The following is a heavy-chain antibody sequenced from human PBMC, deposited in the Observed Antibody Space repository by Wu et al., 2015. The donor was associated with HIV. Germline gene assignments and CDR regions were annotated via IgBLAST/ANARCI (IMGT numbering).Heavy chain of an antibody. CDR1: GYRFISYG. V-gene: IGHV1-18*01. CDR2: ISAYNGNT. Sequence: QVQLVQSGAEVKKTGASVKVSCKASGYRFISYGMSWVRQAPGQGLEWMGWISAYNGNTKYAQKFQGRVTLTTDASTSTAYMEVRSLRSDDTAVYYCARTTSSYSGNYYWGQGTLVTVSS. CDR3: ARTTSSYSGNYY. D-gene: IGHD1-26*01. J-gene: IGHJ4*02.